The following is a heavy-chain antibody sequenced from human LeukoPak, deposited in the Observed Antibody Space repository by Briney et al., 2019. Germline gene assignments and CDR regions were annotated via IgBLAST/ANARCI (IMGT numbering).Heavy chain of an antibody. Sequence: ASVKVSFKASGHTFTDYSMHWVRQPPGQGLEWVGWINPNSGGTNYAQQFQGRVTMTRDTSITTVYTELTRLRSDDTAVYYCARDGGGSYSVNWFDSWGQGTLVIVSS. CDR3: ARDGGGSYSVNWFDS. J-gene: IGHJ5*01. CDR1: GHTFTDYS. D-gene: IGHD1-26*01. CDR2: INPNSGGT. V-gene: IGHV1-2*02.